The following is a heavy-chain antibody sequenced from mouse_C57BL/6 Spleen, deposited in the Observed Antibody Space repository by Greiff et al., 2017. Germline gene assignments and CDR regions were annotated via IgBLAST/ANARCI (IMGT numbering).Heavy chain of an antibody. CDR1: GFTFSSYT. J-gene: IGHJ3*01. CDR3: ARHGNYAWFAY. D-gene: IGHD2-1*01. CDR2: ISGGGGNT. Sequence: DVMLVESGGGLVKPGGSLKLSCAASGFTFSSYTMSWVRQTPEKRLEWVATISGGGGNTYYPDSVKGRFTISRDNAKNTLYLQMSSLRSEDTALYYWARHGNYAWFAYWGQGTLVTVSA. V-gene: IGHV5-9*01.